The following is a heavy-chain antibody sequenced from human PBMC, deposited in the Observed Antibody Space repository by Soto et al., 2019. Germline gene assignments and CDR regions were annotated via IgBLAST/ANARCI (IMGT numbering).Heavy chain of an antibody. V-gene: IGHV3-11*01. J-gene: IGHJ6*02. CDR3: ARVKGERYVDWLSHPSYGMDV. CDR2: ISSSGSTI. Sequence: QVQLVESGGGLVKPGGSLRLSCAASGFTFSDYYMSWIRQAPGKGLEWVSYISSSGSTIYYADSVKGRFTISRDNAKNXLXRXTNSLRAEDTAVYYCARVKGERYVDWLSHPSYGMDVWGQGTTVTVSS. D-gene: IGHD3-9*01. CDR1: GFTFSDYY.